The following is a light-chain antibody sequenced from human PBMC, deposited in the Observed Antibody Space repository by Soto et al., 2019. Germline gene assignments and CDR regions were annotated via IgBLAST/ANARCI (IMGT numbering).Light chain of an antibody. Sequence: EIVMTQSPDTLSVSPGERATLSCRASQSVSSNLAWYQQKPGQAPRLLIYGTSTRATGIPARFSGSGSGTEITLTISSLQSEDFAVYYCQQYNKWPPVTFGQGTKVEIK. V-gene: IGKV3-15*01. CDR3: QQYNKWPPVT. CDR2: GTS. J-gene: IGKJ1*01. CDR1: QSVSSN.